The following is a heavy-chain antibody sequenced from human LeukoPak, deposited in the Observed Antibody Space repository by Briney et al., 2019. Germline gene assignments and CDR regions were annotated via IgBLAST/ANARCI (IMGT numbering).Heavy chain of an antibody. Sequence: QPGGSLRLSCAASGFTVSSNYMSWVRQAPGKGLEWVSVIYSGGSTYYADSVKGRFTISRDNSKNTLYLQMNSLRAEDTAVYYCARAITEQWPEDYWGQGTLVTVSS. CDR2: IYSGGST. CDR3: ARAITEQWPEDY. CDR1: GFTVSSNY. V-gene: IGHV3-53*01. J-gene: IGHJ4*02. D-gene: IGHD6-19*01.